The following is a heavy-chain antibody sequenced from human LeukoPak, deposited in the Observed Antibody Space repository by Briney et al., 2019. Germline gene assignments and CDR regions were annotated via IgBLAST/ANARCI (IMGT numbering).Heavy chain of an antibody. CDR2: ISSSSSTI. CDR1: GFTFSSYS. J-gene: IGHJ5*02. V-gene: IGHV3-48*01. Sequence: GGSLRLSCAASGFTFSSYSMNWVRQAPGKGLEWVSYISSSSSTIYYADSVKGRFTISRDNAKNSLYLQMNSLRAEDTAVYYCARVRRSDGSGSYNWFDPWGQGTLVAVSS. CDR3: ARVRRSDGSGSYNWFDP. D-gene: IGHD3-10*01.